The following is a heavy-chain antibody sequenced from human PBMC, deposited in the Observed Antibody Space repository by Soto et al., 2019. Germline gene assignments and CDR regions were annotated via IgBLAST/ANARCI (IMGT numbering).Heavy chain of an antibody. CDR3: AREVLI. Sequence: EVQLVESGGGLVQPGGSLRLSCTASGFTISDSCMSWVRQASGEGLEWVATIRQDGRERFYLDSVKGRFTISRDNAKNSLFLHMDSLRAEDTAVYYWAREVLIGGQGTLVTVSS. D-gene: IGHD2-8*01. J-gene: IGHJ4*02. CDR1: GFTISDSC. V-gene: IGHV3-7*01. CDR2: IRQDGRER.